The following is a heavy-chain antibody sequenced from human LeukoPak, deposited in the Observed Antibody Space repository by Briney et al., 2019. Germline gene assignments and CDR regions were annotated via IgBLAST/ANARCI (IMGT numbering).Heavy chain of an antibody. CDR2: ISSSSTI. Sequence: GGSPRLSCAASGFTFSSYSMNWVRQAPGKGLEWVSYISSSSTIYYADSVKGRFTISRDNAKNSLYLQMNSLRAEDTAVYYCARSGITVSYNWFDPWGQGTLVTVSS. V-gene: IGHV3-48*01. CDR1: GFTFSSYS. CDR3: ARSGITVSYNWFDP. D-gene: IGHD1-20*01. J-gene: IGHJ5*02.